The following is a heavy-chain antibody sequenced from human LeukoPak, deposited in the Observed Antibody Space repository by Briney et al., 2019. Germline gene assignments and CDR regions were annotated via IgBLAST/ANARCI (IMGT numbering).Heavy chain of an antibody. CDR1: GGSISSYY. Sequence: SETLSLTCTVSGGSISSYYWSWIRQPPGKGLEWIGYIYYSGSTYYNPSLKSRVTISVDTSKNQFSLKLSSVTAADTAVYYCARVSATGPFDPWGQGTLVTVSS. CDR3: ARVSATGPFDP. D-gene: IGHD5-12*01. CDR2: IYYSGST. V-gene: IGHV4-59*12. J-gene: IGHJ5*02.